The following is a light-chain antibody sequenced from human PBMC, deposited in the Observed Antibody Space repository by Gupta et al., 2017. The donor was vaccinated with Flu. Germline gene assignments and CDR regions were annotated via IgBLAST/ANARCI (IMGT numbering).Light chain of an antibody. V-gene: IGKV1-39*01. CDR1: QSISSY. CDR2: AAS. Sequence: DIQMTQSPSSLSASVGDRVTITCRVSQSISSYLNWYQQKPGKAPKLLIYAASSLQSGVPSRFSGSGSGTDFTLNISSLQPEDFAIYYCQQSYSTLRTFGQGTKVEIK. CDR3: QQSYSTLRT. J-gene: IGKJ1*01.